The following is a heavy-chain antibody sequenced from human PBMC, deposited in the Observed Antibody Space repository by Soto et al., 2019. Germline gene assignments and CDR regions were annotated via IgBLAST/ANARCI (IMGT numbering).Heavy chain of an antibody. V-gene: IGHV4-34*01. CDR1: GGSFSGYY. D-gene: IGHD3-22*01. Sequence: PSETLSLTCAVYGGSFSGYYWSWIRQPPGKGLEWIGEINHSGSTNYNPSLKSRVTISVDTSKNQFSLKLSSVTAADTAVYYCARGRGAYYYDSSGYYYHPYFDYWGQGTLVTVLL. J-gene: IGHJ4*02. CDR2: INHSGST. CDR3: ARGRGAYYYDSSGYYYHPYFDY.